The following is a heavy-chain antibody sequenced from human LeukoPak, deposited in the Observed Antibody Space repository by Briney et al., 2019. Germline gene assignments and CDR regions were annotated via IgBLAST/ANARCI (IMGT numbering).Heavy chain of an antibody. CDR1: GYTFTDYY. J-gene: IGHJ6*02. Sequence: GASVKVSCKASGYTFTDYYFHWVRQAPGQGLEWMGWINPNSGGTNYAQKFQGRVTMTRDTSISTAYMELSSLTSDDTAVYYCARDSAFYYGGRYGMDVWGQGTTVTVSS. CDR3: ARDSAFYYGGRYGMDV. CDR2: INPNSGGT. V-gene: IGHV1-2*02. D-gene: IGHD4-23*01.